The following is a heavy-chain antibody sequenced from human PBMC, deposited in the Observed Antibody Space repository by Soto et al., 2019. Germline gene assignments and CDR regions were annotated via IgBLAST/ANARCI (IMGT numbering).Heavy chain of an antibody. J-gene: IGHJ6*02. CDR2: IYPGDSDT. CDR3: ARQTIAVANYYYYGMDV. V-gene: IGHV5-51*01. D-gene: IGHD6-19*01. CDR1: GYSFTSYW. Sequence: PGESLKISCKGSGYSFTSYWIGWVRQMPAKGLEWMGIIYPGDSDTRYSPSFQGQVTISADKSISTAYLQWSSLKASDTAMYYCARQTIAVANYYYYGMDVWGQGTTVTVSS.